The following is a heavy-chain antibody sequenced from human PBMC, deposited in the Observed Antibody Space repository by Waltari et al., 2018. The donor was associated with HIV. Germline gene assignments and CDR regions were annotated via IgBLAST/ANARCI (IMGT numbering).Heavy chain of an antibody. CDR2: ISSSSTTI. CDR3: ARDITLTPGPDY. D-gene: IGHD4-17*01. Sequence: EVQLVESGGGLAQPGGSLRLSCAASGFTFRSYSMNWVRQAPGKGLDWISYISSSSTTIYYADSVKGRFTVSRDNAKNSLYLQMSSLRAEDTAVYYCARDITLTPGPDYWGQGTLVTVSS. J-gene: IGHJ4*02. V-gene: IGHV3-48*01. CDR1: GFTFRSYS.